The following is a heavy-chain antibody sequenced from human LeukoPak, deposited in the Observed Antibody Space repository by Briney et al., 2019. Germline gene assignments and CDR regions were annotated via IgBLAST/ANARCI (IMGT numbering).Heavy chain of an antibody. CDR1: GGSISSYF. Sequence: SETLSLTCTVSGGSISSYFWTWIRQPPGKGREWIGYIYYNGSINYSPSLKSRVTISVDRSKNQFSLDLTSVTAADTAVYFCARELVGGAANWFDPWGQGTLVTVSS. D-gene: IGHD2-15*01. V-gene: IGHV4-59*01. CDR3: ARELVGGAANWFDP. J-gene: IGHJ5*02. CDR2: IYYNGSI.